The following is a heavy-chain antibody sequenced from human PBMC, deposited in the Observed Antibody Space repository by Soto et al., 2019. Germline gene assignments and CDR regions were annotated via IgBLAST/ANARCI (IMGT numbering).Heavy chain of an antibody. CDR2: ISYDGSNK. CDR3: AREYSSSTTHHKFYYYYYYGMDV. J-gene: IGHJ6*02. Sequence: SCKASGYTFTSYAMHWVRQAPGKGLEWVAVISYDGSNKYYADSVKGRFTISRDNSKNTLYLQMNSLRAEDTAVYYCAREYSSSTTHHKFYYYYYYGMDVWGQGTTVTVSS. V-gene: IGHV3-30-3*01. D-gene: IGHD6-6*01. CDR1: GYTFTSYA.